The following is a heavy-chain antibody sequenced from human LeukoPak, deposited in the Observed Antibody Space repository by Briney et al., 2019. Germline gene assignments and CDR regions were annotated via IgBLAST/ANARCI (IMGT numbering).Heavy chain of an antibody. Sequence: GGSLRLSCAASGFTFSSYWMSWVRQAPGKGLEWVANIKQDGSEKYYVDSVKGRFTISRDNAKNALYLQMNSLRAEDTAMYYCASDRHDYSNYGIFDYWGQGTLVTVSS. CDR1: GFTFSSYW. V-gene: IGHV3-7*01. D-gene: IGHD4-11*01. CDR2: IKQDGSEK. J-gene: IGHJ4*02. CDR3: ASDRHDYSNYGIFDY.